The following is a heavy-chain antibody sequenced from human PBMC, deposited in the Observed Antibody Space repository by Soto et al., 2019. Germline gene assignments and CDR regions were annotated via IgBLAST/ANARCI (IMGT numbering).Heavy chain of an antibody. Sequence: QVQLQQWGAGLLKPSETLSLTCAVYGGSFSGYYWSWIRQPPGKGLEWIGEINHSGSTNYNPSLTSRVTISVDTSKNQFSLKLSSVTAADTAVYYCARGGADSCGYYWGYWYFDLWGRGTLVTVSS. CDR1: GGSFSGYY. CDR3: ARGGADSCGYYWGYWYFDL. CDR2: INHSGST. D-gene: IGHD3-22*01. V-gene: IGHV4-34*01. J-gene: IGHJ2*01.